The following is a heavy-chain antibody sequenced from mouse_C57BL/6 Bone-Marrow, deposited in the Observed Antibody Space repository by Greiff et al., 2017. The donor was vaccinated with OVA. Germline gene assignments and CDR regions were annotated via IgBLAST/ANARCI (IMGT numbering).Heavy chain of an antibody. CDR1: GFTFTNYY. CDR3: ARYKGRVAVDYFDY. V-gene: IGHV7-3*01. J-gene: IGHJ2*01. Sequence: EVKLMESGGGLVQPGDSLSLSCAASGFTFTNYYMSWVRQPPGKALEWLAFIRNKPNGSTTECSASVKGRFTISRDNSQSILYLQMNALRAEDSATYYCARYKGRVAVDYFDYWGQGTALTVSS. D-gene: IGHD1-1*01. CDR2: IRNKPNGSTT.